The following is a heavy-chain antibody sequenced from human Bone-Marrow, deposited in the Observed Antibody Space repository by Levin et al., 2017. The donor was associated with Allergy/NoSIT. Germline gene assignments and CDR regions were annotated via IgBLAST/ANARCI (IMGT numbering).Heavy chain of an antibody. J-gene: IGHJ3*01. CDR2: TFSSGST. D-gene: IGHD2-15*01. V-gene: IGHV4-39*01. CDR1: GDSIRNPNYY. CDR3: ARRFCSGGNCYYAFDV. Sequence: SQTLSLTCTVSGDSIRNPNYYWGWIRQPPGEGLEWIGNTFSSGSTFDNPSLKGRVTISVDTSNNKFSLNLTSVTASDTAVYFCARRFCSGGNCYYAFDVWGQGTMVTVSS.